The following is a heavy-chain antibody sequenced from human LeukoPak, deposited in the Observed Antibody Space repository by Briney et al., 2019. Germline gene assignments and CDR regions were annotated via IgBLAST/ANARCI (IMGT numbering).Heavy chain of an antibody. Sequence: SGGSLRLSCAASGFTFSSYSMNWVRQAPGKGLEWVSSISSSSSYIYYADSVKGRFTISRVNAKNSLYLQMNSLRAEDTAVYYCARDSALPPDYWGQGTLVTVSS. CDR3: ARDSALPPDY. V-gene: IGHV3-21*01. CDR1: GFTFSSYS. CDR2: ISSSSSYI. D-gene: IGHD1-14*01. J-gene: IGHJ4*02.